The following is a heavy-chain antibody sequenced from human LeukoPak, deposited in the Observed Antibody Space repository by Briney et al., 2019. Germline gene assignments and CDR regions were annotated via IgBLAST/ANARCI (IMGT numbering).Heavy chain of an antibody. CDR2: ISGSGGST. CDR3: AKPGLASSWYGGFDY. CDR1: GFTFSSYA. D-gene: IGHD6-13*01. V-gene: IGHV3-23*01. Sequence: GGSLRLSCAASGFTFSSYAMSWVRQAPGKGLEWVSDISGSGGSTYYADSVNGRFTISRDNYKNTLSLQMNSLRAEDTAIYYCAKPGLASSWYGGFDYWGQGTVVTVSS. J-gene: IGHJ4*02.